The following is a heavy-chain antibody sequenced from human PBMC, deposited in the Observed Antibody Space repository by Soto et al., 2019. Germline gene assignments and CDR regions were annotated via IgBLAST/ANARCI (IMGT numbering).Heavy chain of an antibody. D-gene: IGHD6-19*01. CDR2: LIPILGTT. J-gene: IGHJ4*02. CDR1: GGTFSSDA. CDR3: ARASGYVSGWYHDY. Sequence: SVKVSCKASGGTFSSDAVSWVRRAPGQGLEWMGGLIPILGTTHYAQKFQGRVTITADESTNTAYMELSSLRSDDTAVYYCARASGYVSGWYHDYWGQGTRVTVSS. V-gene: IGHV1-69*13.